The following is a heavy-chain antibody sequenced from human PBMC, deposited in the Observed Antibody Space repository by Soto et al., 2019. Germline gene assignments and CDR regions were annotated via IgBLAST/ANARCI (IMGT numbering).Heavy chain of an antibody. V-gene: IGHV3-23*01. Sequence: SGFTFSSYSMSWVRQAPGKGLEWVSVISGSDDSTYYADSVKGRFTISRDNSKNTLYLQMNSLRAEDTAVYYCAKRSSSSTFDYWGQGTLVTVSS. J-gene: IGHJ4*02. D-gene: IGHD6-6*01. CDR2: ISGSDDST. CDR3: AKRSSSSTFDY. CDR1: GFTFSSYS.